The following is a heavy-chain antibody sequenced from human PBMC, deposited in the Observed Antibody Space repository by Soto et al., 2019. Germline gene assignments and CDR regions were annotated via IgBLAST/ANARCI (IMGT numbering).Heavy chain of an antibody. Sequence: GGSLRLSCAASGFTFSNSAMHWVRQAPGKGLEWVAVISFDGNNKYYVDSVKGRFTISRDNSKNTLYLQMNSLRAEDTAVYYCARGSGNYYYYGMDVWGQGXTVTVSS. D-gene: IGHD3-3*01. CDR2: ISFDGNNK. J-gene: IGHJ6*02. CDR3: ARGSGNYYYYGMDV. V-gene: IGHV3-30-3*01. CDR1: GFTFSNSA.